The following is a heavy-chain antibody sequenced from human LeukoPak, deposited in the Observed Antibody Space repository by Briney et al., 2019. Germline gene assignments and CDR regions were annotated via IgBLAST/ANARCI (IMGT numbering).Heavy chain of an antibody. V-gene: IGHV3-53*05. Sequence: PGGSLRLSCAASGFTVSSNYMSWVRQAPGKGLEWVSVIYSGGSTYYADSVKGRFTISRDNSKNTLYLQMNSLRAEDTAVYYCAQGGDILTGYYDLPHSNAFDIWGQGTMVTVSS. CDR2: IYSGGST. CDR3: AQGGDILTGYYDLPHSNAFDI. J-gene: IGHJ3*02. CDR1: GFTVSSNY. D-gene: IGHD3-9*01.